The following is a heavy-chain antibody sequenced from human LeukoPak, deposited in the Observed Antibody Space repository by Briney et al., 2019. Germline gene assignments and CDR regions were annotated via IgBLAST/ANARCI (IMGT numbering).Heavy chain of an antibody. J-gene: IGHJ4*02. CDR3: ARNKIGSSGWAFDY. CDR1: GGSFSGYY. CDR2: INHSGST. Sequence: SETLSLTCAVYGGSFSGYYWSWIRQPPGKGLEWIGEINHSGSTNYNPSLKSRVTISVDTSKNQFSLKLSSVTAADTAVYYCARNKIGSSGWAFDYWGQGTLVTVSS. D-gene: IGHD6-19*01. V-gene: IGHV4-34*01.